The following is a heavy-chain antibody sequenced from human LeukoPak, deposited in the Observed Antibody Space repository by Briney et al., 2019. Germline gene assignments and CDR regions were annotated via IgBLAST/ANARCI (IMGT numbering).Heavy chain of an antibody. J-gene: IGHJ4*02. Sequence: GGSLRLSCAASGFTFSSYAMSWVRQAPGKGLGWVSAISGSGGSTYYAGSVKGRFTISRDNSKNTLYLQMNSLRAEDTALYYCAREGYYESPRPLDYWGQGALVTVSS. CDR3: AREGYYESPRPLDY. V-gene: IGHV3-23*01. CDR1: GFTFSSYA. D-gene: IGHD3-22*01. CDR2: ISGSGGST.